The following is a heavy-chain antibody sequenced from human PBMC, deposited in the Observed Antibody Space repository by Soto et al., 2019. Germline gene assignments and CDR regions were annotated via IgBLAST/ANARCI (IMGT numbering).Heavy chain of an antibody. J-gene: IGHJ4*02. CDR1: GFTFSSYA. CDR3: PMSPPGISAAGSRYYFAY. Sequence: GGSLRLSCAASGFTFSSYAMSWVRQAPGKGLEWVSTISGSGGTTYYADSVKGRFTISRDNSQNTLYVQMNSLRAEDTAVYYCPMSPPGISAAGSRYYFAYWGQGTLVTVSS. D-gene: IGHD6-25*01. V-gene: IGHV3-23*01. CDR2: ISGSGGTT.